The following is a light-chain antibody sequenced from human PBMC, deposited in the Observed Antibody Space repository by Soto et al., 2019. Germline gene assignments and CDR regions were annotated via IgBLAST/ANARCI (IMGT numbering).Light chain of an antibody. CDR2: GAS. CDR1: QSVGSNY. V-gene: IGKV3-20*01. J-gene: IGKJ4*01. CDR3: QHYVTSLPLT. Sequence: EIVLTQSPGTLSWSPGDRATLSCRASQSVGSNYLAWYQQKPGQAPMLLLYGASIRAIGITDRFSGSGSGTDFTVIISRLEPEDFAVDYCQHYVTSLPLTFGGGTKVEIK.